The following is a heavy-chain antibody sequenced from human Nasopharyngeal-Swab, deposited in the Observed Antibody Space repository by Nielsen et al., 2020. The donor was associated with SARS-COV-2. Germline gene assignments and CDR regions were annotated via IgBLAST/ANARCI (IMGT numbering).Heavy chain of an antibody. V-gene: IGHV1-2*06. CDR1: GYTFTAFS. J-gene: IGHJ4*02. Sequence: ASVKVSCKASGYTFTAFSIHWVRQSPGQGLEWVGRIGTNSGGTLYAQRFRGRVTMTRDTSVATAYMELSDLRSDDTAVYYCARDSPASRGDYWGQGNLVTVSS. CDR3: ARDSPASRGDY. CDR2: IGTNSGGT. D-gene: IGHD5-24*01.